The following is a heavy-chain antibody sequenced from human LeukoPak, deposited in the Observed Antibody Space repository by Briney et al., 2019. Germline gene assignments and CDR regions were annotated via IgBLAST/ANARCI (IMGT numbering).Heavy chain of an antibody. V-gene: IGHV4-34*01. CDR3: ARGLSPRINMVRGVRPPFRGVFDY. Sequence: KPSETLSLTCAVYGGSFSGCYWSWIRQPPGKGLEWIGEINHSGSTNYNPSLKSRVTISVDTSKNQFSLKLSSVPAADTAVYYCARGLSPRINMVRGVRPPFRGVFDYWGQGTLVTVSS. D-gene: IGHD3-10*01. CDR1: GGSFSGCY. J-gene: IGHJ4*02. CDR2: INHSGST.